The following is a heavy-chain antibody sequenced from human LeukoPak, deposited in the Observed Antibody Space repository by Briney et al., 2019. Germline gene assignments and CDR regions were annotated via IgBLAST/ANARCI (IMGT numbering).Heavy chain of an antibody. V-gene: IGHV4-4*02. CDR1: GGSISSSNW. D-gene: IGHD6-19*01. CDR3: AEALAGHLDY. J-gene: IGHJ4*02. Sequence: SETLSLTCAVSGGSISSSNWWSWVRPPPGKGLEWIVEIYHSVSTNYNPSLKGRVTISVDKPQNQFSLKLSSVTAADTAVYYCAEALAGHLDYWGQGTLVTVSS. CDR2: IYHSVST.